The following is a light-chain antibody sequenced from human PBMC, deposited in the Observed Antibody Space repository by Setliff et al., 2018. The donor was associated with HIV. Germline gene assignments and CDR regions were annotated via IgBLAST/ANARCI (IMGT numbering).Light chain of an antibody. CDR3: QSYDSSLSGYV. CDR1: SSNIGNNY. Sequence: QSVLTQPPSVSAAPGQKVTISCSGSSSNIGNNYVSWYQQVPGTAPKLLIFGNSNRPSGVPDRFSGSKSGTSASLAITGLRAEDEADYYCQSYDSSLSGYVFGTGTKVTVL. J-gene: IGLJ1*01. V-gene: IGLV1-40*01. CDR2: GNS.